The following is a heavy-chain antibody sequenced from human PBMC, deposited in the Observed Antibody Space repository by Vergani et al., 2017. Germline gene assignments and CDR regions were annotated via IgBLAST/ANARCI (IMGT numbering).Heavy chain of an antibody. J-gene: IGHJ3*02. CDR1: GGTFSSYA. Sequence: QVQLVQSGAEVKKPGSSVKVSCKASGGTFSSYAISWVRQAPGQGLEWMGGIIPIFGTANYAQKFQGRVTITADKSTSTAYMELSSLRSEDTAVYYCARNPPNYDFWSGYIAMTPFDIWGQGTMVTVSS. V-gene: IGHV1-69*06. D-gene: IGHD3-3*01. CDR3: ARNPPNYDFWSGYIAMTPFDI. CDR2: IIPIFGTA.